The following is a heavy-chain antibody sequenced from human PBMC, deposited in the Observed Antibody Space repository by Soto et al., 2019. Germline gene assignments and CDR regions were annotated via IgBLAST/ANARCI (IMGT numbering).Heavy chain of an antibody. Sequence: ASVKVFCKASGYTFTSYDINWVRQATGQGLEWMGWMNPNSGNTGYAQKFQGRVTMTRNTSISTAYMELSSLRSEDTAVYYCARVENYYGSGSYYENFGYWGQGTLVTVSS. CDR3: ARVENYYGSGSYYENFGY. CDR1: GYTFTSYD. CDR2: MNPNSGNT. V-gene: IGHV1-8*01. D-gene: IGHD3-10*01. J-gene: IGHJ4*02.